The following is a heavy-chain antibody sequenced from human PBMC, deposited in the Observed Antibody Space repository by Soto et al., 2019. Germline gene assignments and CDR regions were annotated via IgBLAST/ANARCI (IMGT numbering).Heavy chain of an antibody. CDR2: INHSGST. D-gene: IGHD4-17*01. J-gene: IGHJ6*03. CDR1: GGSFSGYY. V-gene: IGHV4-34*01. Sequence: SQTLSLTCAVYGGSFSGYYWSWIRQPPGKGLEWIGEINHSGSTNYNPSLKSRVTISVDTSKNQFSLKLSSVTAADTAVYYCARGRGDYVSYYYYYMDVWGKGTTVTVSS. CDR3: ARGRGDYVSYYYYYMDV.